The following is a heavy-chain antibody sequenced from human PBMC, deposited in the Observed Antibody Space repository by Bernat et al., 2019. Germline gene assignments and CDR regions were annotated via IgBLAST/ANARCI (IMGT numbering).Heavy chain of an antibody. CDR3: ASGGRSTSGGVDYFDF. CDR1: GYTFTDFY. V-gene: IGHV1-2*04. CDR2: INPNSGGT. Sequence: QVQMVQSGAEVTKPGASVKVSCKASGYTFTDFYIHWVRQAPGQGLEWMGWINPNSGGTDYAQRFQGWVTMTRDTSITTAYMELSRLSSDDTAVYYCASGGRSTSGGVDYFDFWGQGTLVTVSS. D-gene: IGHD3-16*01. J-gene: IGHJ4*02.